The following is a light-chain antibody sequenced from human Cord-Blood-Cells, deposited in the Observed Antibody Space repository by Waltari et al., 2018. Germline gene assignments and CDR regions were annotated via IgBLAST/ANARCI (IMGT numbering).Light chain of an antibody. Sequence: DIQMTQSLSSLSASVGDRVTLTGRASHGISSWLAWYHQKPEKAPKSLIDSASSLHSGVPSRFGGSGPGTDLTLTVSRLQPDDVATYYCQQYKSYRSLFGQGTKLEI. CDR1: HGISSW. V-gene: IGKV1D-16*01. CDR3: QQYKSYRSL. J-gene: IGKJ2*01. CDR2: SAS.